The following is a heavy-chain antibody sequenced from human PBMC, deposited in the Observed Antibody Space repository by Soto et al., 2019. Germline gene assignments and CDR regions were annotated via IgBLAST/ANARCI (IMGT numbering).Heavy chain of an antibody. Sequence: SVKVSCKASGGTFSSYASRLVRQAPGQGLEWMGGIIPIFGTANYAQKFQGRVTITADESTSTAYMELSSLRSEDTAVYYCARGPGIAVAGTISGSPEYFQHWGKGTLVTVSS. CDR1: GGTFSSYA. V-gene: IGHV1-69*13. J-gene: IGHJ1*01. CDR3: ARGPGIAVAGTISGSPEYFQH. CDR2: IIPIFGTA. D-gene: IGHD6-19*01.